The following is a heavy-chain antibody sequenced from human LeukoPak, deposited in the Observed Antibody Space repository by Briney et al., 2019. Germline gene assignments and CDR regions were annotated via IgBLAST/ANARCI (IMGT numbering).Heavy chain of an antibody. D-gene: IGHD3-10*01. CDR1: GFTFSSYR. Sequence: GGSLRLSCAASGFTFSSYRMSWVRQAPGKGLEVVANIKQDGSEKYYVDSVKGRFTISRDNAKNSLYLQMNSLRAEDTAVYYCASSSSLLWFGEDAFDIWGQGTMVTVSS. V-gene: IGHV3-7*02. J-gene: IGHJ3*02. CDR3: ASSSSLLWFGEDAFDI. CDR2: IKQDGSEK.